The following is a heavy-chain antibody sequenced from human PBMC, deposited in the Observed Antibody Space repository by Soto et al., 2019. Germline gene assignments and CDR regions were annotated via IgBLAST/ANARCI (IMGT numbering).Heavy chain of an antibody. CDR3: AREQWLVLYYYYYGMDV. CDR1: GLTLSSYW. CDR2: INSDGSST. J-gene: IGHJ6*02. D-gene: IGHD6-19*01. Sequence: GSLRLSCAASGLTLSSYWMHWVRQAPGKGLVWVSRINSDGSSTSYADSVKGRFTISRDNAKNTLYLQMNSLRAEDAAVYYCAREQWLVLYYYYYGMDVWGQGTTVTVSS. V-gene: IGHV3-74*01.